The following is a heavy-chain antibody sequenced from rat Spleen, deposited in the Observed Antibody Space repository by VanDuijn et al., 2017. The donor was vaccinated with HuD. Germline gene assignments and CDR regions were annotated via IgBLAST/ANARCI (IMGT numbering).Heavy chain of an antibody. CDR1: GFTFNNYW. J-gene: IGHJ2*01. V-gene: IGHV5-31*01. CDR3: ARDSTYISLDY. D-gene: IGHD1-2*01. Sequence: EVQLVESGGGLVQPGRSLKLSCEGSGFTFNNYWMTWVRQAPTKGLEWVASISNGGGKTYYRDSVQGRFTISRDNAKSNLYLQMDSLRSEDTATYYCARDSTYISLDYWGQGVMVTVSS. CDR2: ISNGGGKT.